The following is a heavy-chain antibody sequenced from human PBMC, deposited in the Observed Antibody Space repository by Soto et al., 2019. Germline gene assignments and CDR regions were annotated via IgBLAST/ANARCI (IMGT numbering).Heavy chain of an antibody. V-gene: IGHV1-18*01. Sequence: QIQLVQFGGEVARPGGSVTVSCEASGYIFTTYGLSWVRQTPAHGLEWMGWISADSGYTQYAQFFQGRVTMTRDTSRNTGYMTLRDLTSYDTGIYYCARDRPPGSLYGMDAWGQRTAVTVSS. J-gene: IGHJ6*02. CDR1: GYIFTTYG. CDR2: ISADSGYT. CDR3: ARDRPPGSLYGMDA.